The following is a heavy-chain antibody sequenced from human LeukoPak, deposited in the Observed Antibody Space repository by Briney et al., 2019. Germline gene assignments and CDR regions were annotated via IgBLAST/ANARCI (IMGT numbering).Heavy chain of an antibody. CDR3: ARLPATTNPFDY. CDR2: IIPIIGTA. J-gene: IGHJ4*02. Sequence: ASVKVSCKASGGTFSSYAISWVRQAPGQGLEWMGGIIPIIGTANYAQKFQGRVTITADESTSTAYMELSSLRSEDTAVYYCARLPATTNPFDYWGQGTLVTVSS. CDR1: GGTFSSYA. V-gene: IGHV1-69*01. D-gene: IGHD1-26*01.